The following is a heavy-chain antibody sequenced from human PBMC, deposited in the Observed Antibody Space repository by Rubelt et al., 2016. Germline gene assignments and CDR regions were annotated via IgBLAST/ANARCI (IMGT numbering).Heavy chain of an antibody. D-gene: IGHD3-16*02. J-gene: IGHJ4*02. CDR3: ARGRYVWGSYRLHYYFDY. V-gene: IGHV4-4*02. Sequence: QVQLQESGPGLVKPSQTLSLTCTVSGGSISSGNLWSWVRQPPGKGLEWIGEINHSGSTNYNPSLKSRVTISVETSKNQCSLKLSSVTAADTAVYYCARGRYVWGSYRLHYYFDYWGQGTLVTVSS. CDR1: GGSISSGNL. CDR2: INHSGST.